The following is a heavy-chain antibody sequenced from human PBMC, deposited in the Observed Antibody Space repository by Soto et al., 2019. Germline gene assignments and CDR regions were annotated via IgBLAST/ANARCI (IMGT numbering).Heavy chain of an antibody. CDR2: INPNSGGT. Sequence: ASVQVSCKACVYAITAYYMHWVRQAPGQGLEWMGWINPNSGGTNYAQKFQGWVTMIRDTSISTAYMELSRLRSDDTAVYYCARGYSNYDFDYWGQGPLGTVSS. CDR3: ARGYSNYDFDY. V-gene: IGHV1-2*04. J-gene: IGHJ4*02. CDR1: VYAITAYY. D-gene: IGHD4-4*01.